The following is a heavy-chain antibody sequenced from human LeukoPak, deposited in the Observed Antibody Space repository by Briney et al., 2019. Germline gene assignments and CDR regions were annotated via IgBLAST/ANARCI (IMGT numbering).Heavy chain of an antibody. CDR3: ARAVEYSSSRRLGPPYYYYMDV. CDR2: SSAYNGNT. J-gene: IGHJ6*03. V-gene: IGHV1-18*01. Sequence: ASVKVSCKASGYTSTSYGISWVRQAPGQGLEWMGWSSAYNGNTNYAQKLQGRVTMTTDTSTSTAYMELRSLRSDDTAVYYCARAVEYSSSRRLGPPYYYYMDVWGKGTTVTVSS. D-gene: IGHD6-6*01. CDR1: GYTSTSYG.